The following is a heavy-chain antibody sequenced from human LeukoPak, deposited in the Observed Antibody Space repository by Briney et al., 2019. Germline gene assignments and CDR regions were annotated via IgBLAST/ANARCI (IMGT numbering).Heavy chain of an antibody. V-gene: IGHV4-59*01. Sequence: SETLSLTCTVSGGSISSYYWSWIRQPPGKGLEWIGDIYYIGSTNYNPSLKSRVTISVDTSKKQFSLKLSSVTAADTAVYYCARLPTHYYGSGSIYYSYGMDVWGKGTTVTVSS. CDR3: ARLPTHYYGSGSIYYSYGMDV. CDR1: GGSISSYY. CDR2: IYYIGST. J-gene: IGHJ6*04. D-gene: IGHD3-10*01.